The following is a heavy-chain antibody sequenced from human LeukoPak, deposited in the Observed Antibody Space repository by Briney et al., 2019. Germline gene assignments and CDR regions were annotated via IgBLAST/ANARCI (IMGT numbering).Heavy chain of an antibody. CDR3: ARDCSSTSCYINPNDAFDI. D-gene: IGHD2-2*02. J-gene: IGHJ3*02. CDR2: IIPISGTA. Sequence: SSVKVSCKASGGTFSSYAISWVRQAPGQGLEWIGGIIPISGTANYAQKFQGRVTITADESTSTAYMELSSLRSEDTAVYYCARDCSSTSCYINPNDAFDIWGQGTMVTVSS. V-gene: IGHV1-69*01. CDR1: GGTFSSYA.